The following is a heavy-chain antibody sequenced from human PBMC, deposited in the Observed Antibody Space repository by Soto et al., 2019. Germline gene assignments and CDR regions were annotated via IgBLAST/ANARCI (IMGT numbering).Heavy chain of an antibody. Sequence: ASVKVSCKASGYTFTGYYMHWVRQAPGQGLEWMGWINPNSGGTNYAQKFQGWVTMTRDTSISTAYMELSRLRSDDTAVYYCAREKRGYSSSWDDDYYGMDVWGQGTTVTVSS. D-gene: IGHD6-13*01. CDR1: GYTFTGYY. CDR3: AREKRGYSSSWDDDYYGMDV. J-gene: IGHJ6*02. CDR2: INPNSGGT. V-gene: IGHV1-2*04.